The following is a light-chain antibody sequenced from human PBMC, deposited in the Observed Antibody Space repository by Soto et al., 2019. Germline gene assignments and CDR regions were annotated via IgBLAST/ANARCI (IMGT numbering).Light chain of an antibody. V-gene: IGLV2-14*01. Sequence: LTQPASVSGSPGQSITISCTGISADVATSSFVSWYQHRPGEAPRLIIHEVSYRPSGVSNRFSGSKSGNTASLTISGLQAEDEADYYCDSYTSSRAYVFGIGTKVTVL. J-gene: IGLJ1*01. CDR1: SADVATSSF. CDR2: EVS. CDR3: DSYTSSRAYV.